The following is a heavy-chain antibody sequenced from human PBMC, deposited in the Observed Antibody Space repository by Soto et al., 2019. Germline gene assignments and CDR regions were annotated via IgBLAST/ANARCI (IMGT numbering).Heavy chain of an antibody. CDR2: INPNSGGT. CDR3: ARGQNCTNGVCYRAGFDY. CDR1: GYTFTGYY. D-gene: IGHD2-8*01. Sequence: QVQLVQSGAEVKKPGASVKVSCKASGYTFTGYYMPWVRQAPGQGLEWLGWINPNSGGTNYAQKFQGWVTMTRDTSISTAYMELSRLRSDDTAVYYCARGQNCTNGVCYRAGFDYWGQGTLVTVSS. J-gene: IGHJ4*02. V-gene: IGHV1-2*04.